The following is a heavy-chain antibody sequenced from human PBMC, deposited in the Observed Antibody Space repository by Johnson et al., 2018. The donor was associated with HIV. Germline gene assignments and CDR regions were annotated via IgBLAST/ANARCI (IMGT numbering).Heavy chain of an antibody. Sequence: QVQLVESGGGVVQPGRSLRLSCAASGFTFSSYGMHWVRQAPGKGLEWVAVIWYDGSNKYYADSVKGRFTISRDNSKNTLYLQMNSLRAEDTAVYYCARAGGSDAFDIWGRDNGHRLF. CDR2: IWYDGSNK. CDR1: GFTFSSYG. CDR3: ARAGGSDAFDI. V-gene: IGHV3-33*08. J-gene: IGHJ3*02.